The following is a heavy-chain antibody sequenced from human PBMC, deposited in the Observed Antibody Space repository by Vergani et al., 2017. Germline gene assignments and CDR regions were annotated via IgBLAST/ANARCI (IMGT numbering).Heavy chain of an antibody. CDR2: INHSGST. CDR1: GGSFSGYY. D-gene: IGHD5-18*01. Sequence: QLQLQESGPGLVKPSETLSLTCAVYGGSFSGYYWSWIRQPPGKGLEWIGEINHSGSTNYNPSLKSRVTISVDTSKNQFSLKLSSVTAADTAVYYCARGRGYSYGYWGQGTLVTVSS. J-gene: IGHJ4*02. V-gene: IGHV4-34*09. CDR3: ARGRGYSYGY.